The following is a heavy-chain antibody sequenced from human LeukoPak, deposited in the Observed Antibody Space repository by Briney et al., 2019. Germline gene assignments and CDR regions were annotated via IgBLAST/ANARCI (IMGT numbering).Heavy chain of an antibody. D-gene: IGHD3-3*01. CDR2: IYSGGST. CDR1: GFTFSSYA. V-gene: IGHV3-53*01. J-gene: IGHJ4*02. CDR3: ARSESYYDFWSGYYTSHFDY. Sequence: GGSLRLSCAASGFTFSSYAMSWVRQAPGKGLEWVSVIYSGGSTYYADSVKGRFTISRDNSKNTLYLQMNSLRAEDTAVYYCARSESYYDFWSGYYTSHFDYWGQGTLVTVSS.